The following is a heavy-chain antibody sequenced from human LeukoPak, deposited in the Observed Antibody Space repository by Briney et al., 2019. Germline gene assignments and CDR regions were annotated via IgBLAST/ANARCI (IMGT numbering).Heavy chain of an antibody. CDR2: ISGSGDST. D-gene: IGHD3-22*01. J-gene: IGHJ4*02. CDR1: GLTFSSSA. Sequence: GGSLRLSCAASGLTFSSSAMSWVRQAPGKGLQWVAAISGSGDSTHYADSVKGRFTISRDNSKNTLYLQMNSLRAEDTAVYYCAKDFTMIVVVILDYWGQGTLVTVSS. V-gene: IGHV3-23*01. CDR3: AKDFTMIVVVILDY.